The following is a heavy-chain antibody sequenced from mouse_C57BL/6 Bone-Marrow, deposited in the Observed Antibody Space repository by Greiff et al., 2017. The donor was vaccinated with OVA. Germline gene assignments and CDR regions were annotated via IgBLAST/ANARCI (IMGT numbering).Heavy chain of an antibody. D-gene: IGHD2-5*01. CDR1: GFTFSSYA. J-gene: IGHJ4*01. Sequence: EVKLVESGGGLVKPGGSLKLSCAASGFTFSSYAMSWVRQTPEKRLEWVATISDGGSYTYYPDNVKGRFTISRDNAKNNLYLQMSHLKSEDTAMYYCAREGAYYSNYGDYWGQGTSVTVSS. CDR3: AREGAYYSNYGDY. CDR2: ISDGGSYT. V-gene: IGHV5-4*01.